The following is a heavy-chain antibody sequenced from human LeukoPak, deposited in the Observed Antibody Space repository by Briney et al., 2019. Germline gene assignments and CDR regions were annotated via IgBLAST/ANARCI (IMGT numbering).Heavy chain of an antibody. D-gene: IGHD6-13*01. V-gene: IGHV4-59*01. Sequence: PSETLSLTCTVSGGSISSYYWSWIRQPPGKGLEWIGYIYYSGSTNYNPSLKSRVTMSVDTSKNQFSLKLSSVTAADTAVYYCARDSSSWYGAFDYWGQGTLVTVSS. CDR2: IYYSGST. CDR3: ARDSSSWYGAFDY. CDR1: GGSISSYY. J-gene: IGHJ4*02.